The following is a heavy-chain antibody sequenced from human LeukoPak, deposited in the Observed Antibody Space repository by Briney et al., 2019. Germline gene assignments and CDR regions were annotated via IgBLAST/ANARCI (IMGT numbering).Heavy chain of an antibody. CDR3: ARRRTTVTTSLDY. CDR2: ISSRGSAI. Sequence: GGSLRLSCAASGFTFSTYEMNWVRQAPGKGLEWVSYISSRGSAIYYADSVKGRFTISRDIAKTSLYLQMNSLRAEDTAVYYCARRRTTVTTSLDYWGQGTLVTVSS. CDR1: GFTFSTYE. J-gene: IGHJ4*02. D-gene: IGHD4-17*01. V-gene: IGHV3-48*03.